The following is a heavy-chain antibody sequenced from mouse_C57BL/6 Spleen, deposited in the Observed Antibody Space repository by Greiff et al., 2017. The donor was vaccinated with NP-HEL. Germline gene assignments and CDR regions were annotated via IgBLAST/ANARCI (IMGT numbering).Heavy chain of an antibody. J-gene: IGHJ1*03. V-gene: IGHV5-17*01. CDR2: ISSGSSTI. CDR1: GFTFSDYG. Sequence: EVQVVESGGGLVKPGGSLKLSCAASGFTFSDYGMHWVRQAPEKGLEWVAYISSGSSTIYYADTVKGRFTISRDNAKNTLFLQMTSLRSEDTAMYYCARPGSNRDWYFDVWGTGTTVTVSS. D-gene: IGHD1-1*01. CDR3: ARPGSNRDWYFDV.